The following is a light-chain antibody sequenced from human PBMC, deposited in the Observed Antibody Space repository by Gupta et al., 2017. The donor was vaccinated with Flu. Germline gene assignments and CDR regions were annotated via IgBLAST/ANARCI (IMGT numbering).Light chain of an antibody. CDR1: KLGDNY. CDR3: QAWDSSTVV. J-gene: IGLJ2*01. V-gene: IGLV3-1*01. Sequence: SSELTQPPSVSVSPGQTASITCSGDKLGDNYACWYQQKPGQSHVLVIYQDSKRPSGIPERFSGSNSGSTATLTIRGTQAMDEADYYCQAWDSSTVVFGGGTKLTVL. CDR2: QDS.